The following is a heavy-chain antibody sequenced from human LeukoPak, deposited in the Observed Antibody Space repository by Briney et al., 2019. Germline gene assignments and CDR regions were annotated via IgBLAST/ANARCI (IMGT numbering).Heavy chain of an antibody. Sequence: GGSLRLSCAASGFTFSSYPMSWIRQAPGKGLEWVSAMSGGVGSTYYADSVKGRFTISRDNSKNTQYLQMNSLRADDTAVYYCAKDTRSSWYCATACGRASFDIWGQGTMVTVS. D-gene: IGHD6-13*01. J-gene: IGHJ3*02. V-gene: IGHV3-23*01. CDR3: AKDTRSSWYCATACGRASFDI. CDR2: MSGGVGST. CDR1: GFTFSSYP.